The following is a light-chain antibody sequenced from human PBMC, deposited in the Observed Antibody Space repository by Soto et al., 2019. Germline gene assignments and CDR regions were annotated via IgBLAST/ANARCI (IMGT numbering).Light chain of an antibody. V-gene: IGKV3-11*01. CDR2: DAS. Sequence: EIVLTQSPATLSLSPGERATLSCRASQSVSSYLAWYQQRPGQAPRLLMYDASNRATGIPARFSGSGSGTDFTLTISSLDPEDFALYYCQQRSNWPLTFGGWTKVEI. J-gene: IGKJ4*01. CDR3: QQRSNWPLT. CDR1: QSVSSY.